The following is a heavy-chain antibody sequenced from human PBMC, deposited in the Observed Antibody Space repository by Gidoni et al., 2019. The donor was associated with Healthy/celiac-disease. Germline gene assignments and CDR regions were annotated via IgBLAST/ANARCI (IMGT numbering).Heavy chain of an antibody. V-gene: IGHV3-73*02. Sequence: EVQLVESGGGLVQPGGSLKLSCAASGFTFSGSAMHWVRQASGKGLEWVGRIRSKANSYETAYAASVKGRFTISRDDSKNTAYLQMNSLKTEDTAVYYCTRHGGLKWYYFDYWGQGTLVTVSS. CDR3: TRHGGLKWYYFDY. J-gene: IGHJ4*02. CDR2: IRSKANSYET. CDR1: GFTFSGSA. D-gene: IGHD2-15*01.